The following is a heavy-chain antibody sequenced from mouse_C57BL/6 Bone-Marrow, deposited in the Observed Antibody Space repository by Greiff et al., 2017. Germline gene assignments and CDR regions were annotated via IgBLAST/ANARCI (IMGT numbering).Heavy chain of an antibody. CDR3: AKYLLHAMDY. CDR1: GFSLTSYG. V-gene: IGHV2-5*01. CDR2: IWRGGST. J-gene: IGHJ4*01. Sequence: QVQLQQSGPGLVQPSQSLSITCTVSGFSLTSYGVHWVRQSPGKGLAWLGVIWRGGSTDSYAAFMSRLSTTKDNSTSQVFFKMNSLQSDDTAIYYCAKYLLHAMDYWGQGTSVTVSS. D-gene: IGHD2-1*01.